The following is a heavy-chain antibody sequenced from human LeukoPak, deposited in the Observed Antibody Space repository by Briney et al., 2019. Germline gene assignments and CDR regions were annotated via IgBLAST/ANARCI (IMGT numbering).Heavy chain of an antibody. J-gene: IGHJ5*02. CDR1: GFTFSTYG. CDR3: AKASSASPSCLNL. D-gene: IGHD2-2*01. Sequence: PGGSLRLPCAASGFTFSTYGMHWVRQAPGKGLEWVAVIWYDGSNKYYADSVKGRFTISRDNSKNTLYLQMNSLRAEDTAMYYCAKASSASPSCLNLWGQGTLVTVSS. V-gene: IGHV3-33*06. CDR2: IWYDGSNK.